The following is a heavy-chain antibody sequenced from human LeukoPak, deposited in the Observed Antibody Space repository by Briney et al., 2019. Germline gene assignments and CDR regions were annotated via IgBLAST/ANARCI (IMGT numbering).Heavy chain of an antibody. Sequence: AASVKVSCTASGYTFTSYYMHWVRQAPGQALECMGLINPSGGSTSYAQKFQGRVTMTTDTSTSTVYMELSSLRSEDTAVYYCARDSQIAVAGTVHAFDIWGQGTMVTVSS. CDR2: INPSGGST. V-gene: IGHV1-46*01. D-gene: IGHD6-19*01. CDR3: ARDSQIAVAGTVHAFDI. J-gene: IGHJ3*02. CDR1: GYTFTSYY.